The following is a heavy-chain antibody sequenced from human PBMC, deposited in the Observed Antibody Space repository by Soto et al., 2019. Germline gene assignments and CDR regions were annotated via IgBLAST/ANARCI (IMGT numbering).Heavy chain of an antibody. CDR2: MNPNGGNT. CDR3: ARDLGVNYDFWSGYYPRYYYYGMDV. V-gene: IGHV1-8*01. D-gene: IGHD3-3*01. Sequence: QVQLVQSGAEVKKPGASVKVSCKASGYTFTSYDINWVRQATGQGLEWMGWMNPNGGNTGYAQKFQGRVTMTRNTSISTAYMELGSLRSEDTAVYYCARDLGVNYDFWSGYYPRYYYYGMDVWDQGTTVTVSS. J-gene: IGHJ6*02. CDR1: GYTFTSYD.